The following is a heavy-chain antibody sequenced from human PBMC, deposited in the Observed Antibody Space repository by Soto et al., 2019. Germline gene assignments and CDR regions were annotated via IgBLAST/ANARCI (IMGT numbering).Heavy chain of an antibody. J-gene: IGHJ4*02. D-gene: IGHD2-21*02. V-gene: IGHV3-23*04. CDR1: GFTFSSYA. CDR3: AKGSAHCGGDCYYFDY. Sequence: EVQLVESGGGLVQPGGSLRLSCAASGFTFSSYAMSWVRQAPGKGLEWVSAISGSGGSTYYADSVKGRFTISRDNSKNTLYLQMNSLRAEDTAVYYCAKGSAHCGGDCYYFDYWGQGTLVTVSS. CDR2: ISGSGGST.